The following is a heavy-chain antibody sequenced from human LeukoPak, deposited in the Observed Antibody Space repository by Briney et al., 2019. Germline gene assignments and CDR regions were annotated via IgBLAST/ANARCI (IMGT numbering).Heavy chain of an antibody. CDR2: IYHSGNT. V-gene: IGHV4-38-2*02. J-gene: IGHJ6*03. D-gene: IGHD6-19*01. CDR3: ARHLIRRDYSSGWSQSRYYYMDV. Sequence: SETLSLTCTVSGYSIRSDYSWGWVRQPPGKGLEWIGIIYHSGNTYYNPSLKSRVTMSVDTSKNQFSLKLSSVTAADTAVYYCARHLIRRDYSSGWSQSRYYYMDVWGKGTTVTISS. CDR1: GYSIRSDYS.